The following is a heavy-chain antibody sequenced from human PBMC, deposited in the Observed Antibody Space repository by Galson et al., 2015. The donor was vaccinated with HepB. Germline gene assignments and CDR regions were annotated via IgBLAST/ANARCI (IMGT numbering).Heavy chain of an antibody. Sequence: SLRLSCAASGLTFSRYAMHWVRQAPGKGLECVAVISKDESNKYYADSVKGRFTISRDNSKNTLYLQMNSLRAEDTAVYYCARDRYGAYYGSGKGFYYGLDVWGQGTTVTVSS. CDR1: GLTFSRYA. CDR3: ARDRYGAYYGSGKGFYYGLDV. J-gene: IGHJ6*02. CDR2: ISKDESNK. D-gene: IGHD3-10*01. V-gene: IGHV3-30-3*01.